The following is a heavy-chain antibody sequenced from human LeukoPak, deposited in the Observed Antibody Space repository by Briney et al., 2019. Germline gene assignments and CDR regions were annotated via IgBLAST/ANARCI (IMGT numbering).Heavy chain of an antibody. J-gene: IGHJ4*02. Sequence: GGSLRLSCVASGITFSSYGMHWVRQAPGKGLEWVAFIRYDGSNKYYADSVKGRFTISRDNSKNTLYLQMNSLRAEDTAVYYCAKDQEMIVVVIGFSYDYWGQGTLVTVSS. CDR3: AKDQEMIVVVIGFSYDY. D-gene: IGHD3-22*01. V-gene: IGHV3-30*02. CDR2: IRYDGSNK. CDR1: GITFSSYG.